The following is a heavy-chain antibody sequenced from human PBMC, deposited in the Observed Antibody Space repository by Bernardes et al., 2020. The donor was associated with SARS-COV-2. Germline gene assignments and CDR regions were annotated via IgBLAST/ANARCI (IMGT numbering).Heavy chain of an antibody. CDR1: GYTFTTYT. J-gene: IGHJ4*02. Sequence: ASVKVSCKTSGYTFTTYTMHWVRQVPGHRFEWLGWIHPENGTTAYSENFQGRLTLSRDTSASTVYMELRSLRSDDTALYYCARVWFLKMSYYESSGTLGDFWGQGTLVTVSS. CDR2: IHPENGTT. V-gene: IGHV1-3*01. D-gene: IGHD3-22*01. CDR3: ARVWFLKMSYYESSGTLGDF.